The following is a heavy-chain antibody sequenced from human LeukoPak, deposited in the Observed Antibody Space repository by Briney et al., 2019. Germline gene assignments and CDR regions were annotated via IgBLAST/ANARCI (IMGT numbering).Heavy chain of an antibody. D-gene: IGHD3-10*01. CDR2: IHYSGTKK. CDR3: AKDLPQLWFGEFVDY. CDR1: GFTFSDYG. V-gene: IGHV3-30*02. J-gene: IGHJ4*02. Sequence: GGSLRLSCEASGFTFSDYGMHWVRQAPDKGLEWVAFIHYSGTKKYYADSVKGRFTISRDISKDTLYLQMNSLTTEDTAVYYCAKDLPQLWFGEFVDYWGQGTLVTVSS.